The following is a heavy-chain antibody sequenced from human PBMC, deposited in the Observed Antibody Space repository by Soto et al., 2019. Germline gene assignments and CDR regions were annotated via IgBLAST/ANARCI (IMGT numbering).Heavy chain of an antibody. V-gene: IGHV4-39*01. CDR1: GGSISSSSYY. D-gene: IGHD3-16*02. J-gene: IGHJ5*02. CDR2: IYYSGST. Sequence: QLQLQESGPGLVKPSETLSLTCTVSGGSISSSSYYWGWIRQPPGKGLEWIGSIYYSGSTYYNPSLKSRVTISVDTSKNQFSLKLSSVNAADTAVYYCARQGSVGDYVWGSYRWNWFDPWGQGTLVTVSS. CDR3: ARQGSVGDYVWGSYRWNWFDP.